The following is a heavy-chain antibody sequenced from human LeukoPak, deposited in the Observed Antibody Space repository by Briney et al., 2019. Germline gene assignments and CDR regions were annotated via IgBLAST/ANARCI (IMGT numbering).Heavy chain of an antibody. Sequence: SVKVSCKASGGTFISYAIIWVRQAPGQGLEWMGGIIPTFGTANYAQKFQGRVTITADESTSTAYMELSSLRSEDTAVYYCASDPYYYDSSGYLDYWGQGTLVTVSS. J-gene: IGHJ4*02. CDR1: GGTFISYA. D-gene: IGHD3-22*01. CDR3: ASDPYYYDSSGYLDY. V-gene: IGHV1-69*01. CDR2: IIPTFGTA.